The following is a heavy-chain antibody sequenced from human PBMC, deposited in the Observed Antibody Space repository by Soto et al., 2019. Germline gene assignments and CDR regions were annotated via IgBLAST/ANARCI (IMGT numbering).Heavy chain of an antibody. Sequence: EVQLVESGGGLVQPGRSPRLSCTASGFTFGDYAMSWFRQAPGKGLEWVGFIRSKAYGGTTEYAAYLKGRFTISRDDSKTIAYLQRNSLKTEDTAVYYCTIGVVATMSRGGFDYWGQGTLVTVSS. CDR2: IRSKAYGGTT. CDR1: GFTFGDYA. V-gene: IGHV3-49*03. CDR3: TIGVVATMSRGGFDY. J-gene: IGHJ4*02. D-gene: IGHD5-12*01.